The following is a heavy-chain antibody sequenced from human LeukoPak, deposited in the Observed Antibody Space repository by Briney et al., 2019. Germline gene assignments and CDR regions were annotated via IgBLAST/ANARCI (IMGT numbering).Heavy chain of an antibody. CDR3: AREGSGVAGHFDY. CDR1: GFTFSRYR. Sequence: GGSLRLSCAASGFTFSRYRMNWVRRAPGEGLEGVSSISSSSSYIYYADSVKGRFTISRDNAKNSLYLQMNSLRAEDTAVYYCAREGSGVAGHFDYWGQGTLVTVSS. V-gene: IGHV3-21*01. J-gene: IGHJ4*02. CDR2: ISSSSSYI. D-gene: IGHD6-19*01.